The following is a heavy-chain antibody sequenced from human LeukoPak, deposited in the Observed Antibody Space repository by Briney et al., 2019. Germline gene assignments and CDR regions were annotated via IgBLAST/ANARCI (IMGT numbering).Heavy chain of an antibody. D-gene: IGHD3-16*01. CDR3: ARGDYDYVWGSFLSLDV. Sequence: SQTLSLTCTVSGGSSSSGSYYWSWIRQPAGKGLELIGRIYTSRSTNYNPARKMLVTISVDTSKNQSSLQLSSVTAADTAVYYCARGDYDYVWGSFLSLDVWGPGTTVTVSS. CDR2: IYTSRST. J-gene: IGHJ6*02. CDR1: GGSSSSGSYY. V-gene: IGHV4-61*02.